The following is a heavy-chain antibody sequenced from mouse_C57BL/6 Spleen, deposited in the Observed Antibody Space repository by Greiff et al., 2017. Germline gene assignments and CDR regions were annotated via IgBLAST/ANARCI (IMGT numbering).Heavy chain of an antibody. Sequence: VQLQQSGAELMKPGASVKLSCTATGYTFTGYWIEWVKQRPGHGLEWIGEILPGSGSTNYNETFKGQATFTADTSSNPAYMQLSRLTTEDSAIYYGAKHYDGDYNYAMDYWGQGTSVTVSS. V-gene: IGHV1-9*01. CDR2: ILPGSGST. CDR1: GYTFTGYW. CDR3: AKHYDGDYNYAMDY. D-gene: IGHD2-3*01. J-gene: IGHJ4*01.